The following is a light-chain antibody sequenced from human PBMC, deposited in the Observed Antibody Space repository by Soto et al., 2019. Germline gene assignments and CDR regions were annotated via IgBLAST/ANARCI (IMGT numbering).Light chain of an antibody. J-gene: IGKJ4*01. CDR2: EAS. CDR1: QSVGNN. CDR3: QQHANSPLT. V-gene: IGKV3-11*01. Sequence: LRVSISTVSLSLKKIATLSCRASQSVGNNLAWYQQKRGQAPGLLIYEASTRATGIPARFSGSGSGTDFTLTFSSLEPEDFAVYYCQQHANSPLTFDGGTKL.